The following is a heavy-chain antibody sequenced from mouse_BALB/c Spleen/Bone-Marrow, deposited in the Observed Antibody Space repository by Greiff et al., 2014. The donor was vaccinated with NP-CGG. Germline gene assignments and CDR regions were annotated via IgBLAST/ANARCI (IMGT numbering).Heavy chain of an antibody. Sequence: DVQLVESGGGLVKPGGSLKLSCAASGFTFSDYYMYWVRQTPEKRLEWVATIRDGGSYTYYPDSVKGRFTISRDNAKNNLYLQMSSLKSEDTAMYYCARDYDYAMDYWGQGTSVTVSS. D-gene: IGHD2-12*01. J-gene: IGHJ4*01. CDR3: ARDYDYAMDY. V-gene: IGHV5-4*02. CDR1: GFTFSDYY. CDR2: IRDGGSYT.